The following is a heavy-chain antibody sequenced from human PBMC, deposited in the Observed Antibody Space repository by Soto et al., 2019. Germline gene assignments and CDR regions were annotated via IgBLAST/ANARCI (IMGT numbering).Heavy chain of an antibody. CDR3: ARTHGGYSLGVVDY. CDR1: GGSVSSGSYY. Sequence: QVQLQESGPGLVKPSETLSLTCTVSGGSVSSGSYYWSWIRQPPGKGLEWIGYIYYSGSTNYNPSLKSRVTISVDTSKNQFSLKLSSVTAADTAVYYCARTHGGYSLGVVDYWGQGTLVTVSS. V-gene: IGHV4-61*01. D-gene: IGHD3-16*01. CDR2: IYYSGST. J-gene: IGHJ4*02.